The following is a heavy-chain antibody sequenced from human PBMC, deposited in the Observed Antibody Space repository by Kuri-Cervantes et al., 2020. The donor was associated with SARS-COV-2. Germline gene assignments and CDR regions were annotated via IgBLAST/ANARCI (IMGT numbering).Heavy chain of an antibody. CDR3: ARPDCTINGVCFMDV. V-gene: IGHV3-30-3*01. J-gene: IGHJ6*02. CDR1: GFTFSSYA. CDR2: ISYDGTNK. D-gene: IGHD2-8*01. Sequence: GESLKISCAASGFTFSSYAMHWVRQAPGKGLEWVALISYDGTNKFYADSVKGRFTISRDNSRNMLYLQMNSLRAEDTAVFYCARPDCTINGVCFMDVWGQGTTVTVSS.